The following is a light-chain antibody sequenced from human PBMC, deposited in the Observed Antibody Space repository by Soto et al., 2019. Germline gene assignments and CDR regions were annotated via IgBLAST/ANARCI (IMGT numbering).Light chain of an antibody. CDR1: QSVGSN. CDR3: QQYNNWPPYT. J-gene: IGKJ2*01. Sequence: EIVMTQSPATLSVSPGERATVSCRAGQSVGSNLAWYQQKPGQAPRLLIYGASTRASGIPARFTGSGSGTEFTLTISSLQSEDFALYYCQQYNNWPPYTFGQGTNLDIK. V-gene: IGKV3D-15*01. CDR2: GAS.